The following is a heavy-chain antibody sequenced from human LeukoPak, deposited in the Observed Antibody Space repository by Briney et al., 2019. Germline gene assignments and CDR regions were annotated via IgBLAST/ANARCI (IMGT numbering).Heavy chain of an antibody. V-gene: IGHV4-4*07. D-gene: IGHD3-10*01. CDR2: IFTSGIT. J-gene: IGHJ6*03. Sequence: SETLSLTCTVSGGSITLYYWHWIRQPDGKGLEWIGRIFTSGITNYNPSLKSRVTMSVDTSKGQFSLALSSVTAADTAVYYCAREISGSYYNPLGYMDVWGKGTTVTVAS. CDR3: AREISGSYYNPLGYMDV. CDR1: GGSITLYY.